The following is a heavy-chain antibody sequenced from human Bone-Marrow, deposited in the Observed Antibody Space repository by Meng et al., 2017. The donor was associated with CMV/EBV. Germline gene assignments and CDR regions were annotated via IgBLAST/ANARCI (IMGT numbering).Heavy chain of an antibody. V-gene: IGHV3-23*01. D-gene: IGHD2-2*01. CDR2: ISGSGGST. Sequence: GESLKISCAASGFTFSSYAMSWVRQAPGKGLEWVSAISGSGGSTYYADSVKGRFTISRDNSKNTLYLQMNSLRAEDTAVYYCAKDQVAPAAPPNYYYYYGMDVWGQGPTVTVSS. J-gene: IGHJ6*01. CDR1: GFTFSSYA. CDR3: AKDQVAPAAPPNYYYYYGMDV.